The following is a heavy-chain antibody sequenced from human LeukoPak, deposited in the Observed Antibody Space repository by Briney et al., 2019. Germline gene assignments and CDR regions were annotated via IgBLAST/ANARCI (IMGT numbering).Heavy chain of an antibody. CDR1: GGSFSVYY. Sequence: SETLSLTCAVYGGSFSVYYWSWIRQPPGKGLEWIGEINHSGSTNYNPSLKSRVTISVDTSKNQFSLKLSSVTAADTAVYYCARGQTIVGATGDFWGQGTLVTVSS. J-gene: IGHJ4*02. CDR2: INHSGST. CDR3: ARGQTIVGATGDF. D-gene: IGHD1-26*01. V-gene: IGHV4-34*01.